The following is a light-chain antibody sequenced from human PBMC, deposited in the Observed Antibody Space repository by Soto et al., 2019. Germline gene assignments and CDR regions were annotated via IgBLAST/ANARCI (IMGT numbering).Light chain of an antibody. Sequence: EIGVTQSPAALSVSPGERAALSCGASQSVRSNFAWYQQKPGQAPRLLIFGASTRASGIPARFSGSGSGTEFTLTISSLRSEDFAVYYCQQYNNWPITFGQGTLLEIK. CDR2: GAS. CDR1: QSVRSN. V-gene: IGKV3-15*01. J-gene: IGKJ5*01. CDR3: QQYNNWPIT.